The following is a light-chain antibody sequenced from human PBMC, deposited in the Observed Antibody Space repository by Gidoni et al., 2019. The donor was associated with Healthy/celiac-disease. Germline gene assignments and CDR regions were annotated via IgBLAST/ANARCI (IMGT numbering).Light chain of an antibody. Sequence: DIQMTQSPSSLSASVGDRVTITCLASQSISSYFIWYQQKPGKAPKLLIYAASSLQSGVPSRFSGSGSGTDFTLTISSLQPEDFATYYCQQSYSTPQTFXQXTKLXIK. J-gene: IGKJ2*01. V-gene: IGKV1-39*01. CDR3: QQSYSTPQT. CDR1: QSISSY. CDR2: AAS.